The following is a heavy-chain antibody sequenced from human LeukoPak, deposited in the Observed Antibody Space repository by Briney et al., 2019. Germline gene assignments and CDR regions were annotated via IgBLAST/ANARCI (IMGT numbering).Heavy chain of an antibody. Sequence: GGSLRLSCADSGFTFSRSWMTWVRQAPGKGLEWVANINEDGSAQNYVDSVKGRFTISRDNPKSTLYLEMNSLRAEDTAVYYCARDAGYNRFDYWGQGTLVTVSS. D-gene: IGHD5-24*01. V-gene: IGHV3-7*05. CDR2: INEDGSAQ. CDR3: ARDAGYNRFDY. CDR1: GFTFSRSW. J-gene: IGHJ4*02.